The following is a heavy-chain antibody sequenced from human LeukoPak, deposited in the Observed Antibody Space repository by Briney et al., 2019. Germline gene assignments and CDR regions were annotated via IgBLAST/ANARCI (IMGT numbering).Heavy chain of an antibody. CDR1: GFTFSSYA. V-gene: IGHV3-23*01. CDR3: ARRAGAYSHPYDY. J-gene: IGHJ4*02. CDR2: ISGSGGIT. D-gene: IGHD4/OR15-4a*01. Sequence: GGSLRLSCVASGFTFSSYAMSWVRQPPGKGLEWVSVISGSGGITNYADSVKGRFTVSRDSSKNTLYLQMNRLRAEDTAVYYCARRAGAYSHPYDYWGQGTLATVSS.